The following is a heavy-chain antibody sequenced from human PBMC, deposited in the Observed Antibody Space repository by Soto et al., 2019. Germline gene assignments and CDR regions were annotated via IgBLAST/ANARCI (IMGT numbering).Heavy chain of an antibody. J-gene: IGHJ4*02. CDR2: ISGSGGST. CDR3: AKYAGSSGWYFYYFDY. Sequence: PVGSLRLSCAASGFTFSSYAMSWVRQAPGKGLEWVSAISGSGGSTYYADSVKGRFTISRDNSKNTLYLQMNSLRAEDTAVYYCAKYAGSSGWYFYYFDYWGQGTLVTVSS. V-gene: IGHV3-23*01. D-gene: IGHD6-19*01. CDR1: GFTFSSYA.